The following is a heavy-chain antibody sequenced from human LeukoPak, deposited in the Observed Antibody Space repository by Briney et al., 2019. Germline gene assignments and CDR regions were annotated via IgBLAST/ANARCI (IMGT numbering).Heavy chain of an antibody. CDR2: IKEDGGEQ. Sequence: GGSLRLSCAASGFTFSTYWMTWVRQTPGKGLEGVANIKEDGGEQNYVDSVEGRFTISRDNTKNSVFLQMNSLRAEDTAVYYCARTSAGWFDYWGQGTLVTVSS. J-gene: IGHJ4*02. V-gene: IGHV3-7*01. CDR3: ARTSAGWFDY. D-gene: IGHD6-13*01. CDR1: GFTFSTYW.